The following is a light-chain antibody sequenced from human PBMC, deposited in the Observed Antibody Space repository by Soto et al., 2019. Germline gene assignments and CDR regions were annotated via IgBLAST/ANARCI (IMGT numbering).Light chain of an antibody. CDR3: QVWDSSSDLRV. Sequence: SYELTQPPSVSVAPGLTARITCAENNIGSKSVHWYQQKPGQAPVLVVYDDFDRPSGIPERLSGSNSGNTATLTISRVEAGDEADYYCQVWDSSSDLRVFGGGTKLTVL. V-gene: IGLV3-21*02. CDR1: NIGSKS. CDR2: DDF. J-gene: IGLJ3*02.